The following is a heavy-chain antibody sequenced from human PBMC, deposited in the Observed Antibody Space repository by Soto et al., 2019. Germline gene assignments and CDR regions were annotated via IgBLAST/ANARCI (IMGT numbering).Heavy chain of an antibody. CDR3: ARGELLWFGELLR. V-gene: IGHV1-8*01. CDR1: GYTFTSYE. Sequence: QVQLVQSGAEVKKPGASVKVSCKASGYTFTSYEINWVRQATGQGLEWMGWMNPNSGDTGYAQKCQGRVTLTGNXXISTAYMELSSLRSEDTAVYYCARGELLWFGELLRWGQGTLVTVSS. CDR2: MNPNSGDT. J-gene: IGHJ4*02. D-gene: IGHD3-10*01.